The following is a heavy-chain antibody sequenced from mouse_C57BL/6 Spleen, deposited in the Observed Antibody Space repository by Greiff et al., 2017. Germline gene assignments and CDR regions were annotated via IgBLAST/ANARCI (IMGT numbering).Heavy chain of an antibody. CDR2: ISDGGSYT. CDR3: ARGGDYYSNYDWFAY. Sequence: EVKLVESGGGLVKPGGSLKLSCAASGFTFSSYAMSWVRQTPEKRLEWVATISDGGSYTYYPDNVKGRFTISRDNAKNNLYLQMSHLKSEDTAMYYCARGGDYYSNYDWFAYWGQGTLVTVSA. D-gene: IGHD2-5*01. J-gene: IGHJ3*01. CDR1: GFTFSSYA. V-gene: IGHV5-4*03.